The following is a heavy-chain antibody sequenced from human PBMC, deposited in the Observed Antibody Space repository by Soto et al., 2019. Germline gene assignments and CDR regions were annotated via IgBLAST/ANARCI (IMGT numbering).Heavy chain of an antibody. Sequence: VKVSCKASGYTFTSYAMHWVRQAPGQRLEWMGWINAGNGNTKYSQKFQGRVTITRDTSASTAYMELSSLRSEDTAVYYCEREDYSKSKDFDYWGQGTLVTVSS. V-gene: IGHV1-3*01. CDR2: INAGNGNT. CDR3: EREDYSKSKDFDY. J-gene: IGHJ4*02. CDR1: GYTFTSYA. D-gene: IGHD4-4*01.